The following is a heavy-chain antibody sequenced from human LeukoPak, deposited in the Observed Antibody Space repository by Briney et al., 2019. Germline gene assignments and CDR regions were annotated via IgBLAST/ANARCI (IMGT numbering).Heavy chain of an antibody. CDR1: GGSFSGYY. J-gene: IGHJ4*02. V-gene: IGHV4-34*01. CDR3: ARHVDTGYFDY. Sequence: KPSETLSLTCAVYGGSFSGYYWSWIRQPPGKGLEWIGEINHSGSTNYNPSLKSRVTISGDTSKNQFSLKLSSVTAADTAVYYCARHVDTGYFDYWGQGTLVTVSS. D-gene: IGHD5-18*01. CDR2: INHSGST.